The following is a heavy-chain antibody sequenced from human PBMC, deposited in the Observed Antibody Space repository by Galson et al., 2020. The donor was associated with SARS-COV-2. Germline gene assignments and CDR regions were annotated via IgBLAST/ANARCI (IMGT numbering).Heavy chain of an antibody. CDR3: VRIDSSGCRGNY. CDR1: GFSLSSSGMC. Sequence: ESGPTLVKPTQTLTLTCTFSGFSLSSSGMCVNWIRQPPGKALEWLARIDWDDDEYYSTSLKTRLTISKDTSKNQVVLTMTNMDPVDTATYYCVRIDSSGCRGNYWGQGTLVTVSS. J-gene: IGHJ4*02. CDR2: IDWDDDE. V-gene: IGHV2-70*11. D-gene: IGHD6-19*01.